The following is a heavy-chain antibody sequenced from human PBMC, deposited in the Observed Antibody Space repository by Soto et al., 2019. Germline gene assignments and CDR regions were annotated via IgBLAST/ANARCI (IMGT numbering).Heavy chain of an antibody. CDR1: SGSISSSNW. CDR3: ARDVSSGGSHYYYMDV. CDR2: IYHSGST. J-gene: IGHJ6*03. V-gene: IGHV4-4*02. Sequence: QVQLQESGPGLVKPSGTLSLTCAVSSGSISSSNWWSWVRHPPGKGLDWIGEIYHSGSTNYNPSLKSRVTISVDKSKNQFSLKLSSVTAADTAVYYCARDVSSGGSHYYYMDVWGKGTTVTVSS. D-gene: IGHD2-15*01.